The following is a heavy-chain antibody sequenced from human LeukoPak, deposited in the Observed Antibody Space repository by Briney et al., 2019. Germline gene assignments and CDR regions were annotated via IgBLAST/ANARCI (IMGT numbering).Heavy chain of an antibody. CDR3: ASDIEIVGATGEFDY. J-gene: IGHJ4*02. CDR1: GFTFSSYE. D-gene: IGHD1-26*01. Sequence: GGSLRRSCAASGFTFSSYEMNWVRQAPGKGLEGGSYISSSGSTIYYADSVKGRFTVSRDNAKNSLYLQMNSLRAEDTAVYYCASDIEIVGATGEFDYWGQGTLVTVSS. V-gene: IGHV3-48*03. CDR2: ISSSGSTI.